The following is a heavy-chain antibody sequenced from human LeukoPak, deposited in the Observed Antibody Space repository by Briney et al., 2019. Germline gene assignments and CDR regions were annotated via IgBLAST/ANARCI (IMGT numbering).Heavy chain of an antibody. D-gene: IGHD2-2*02. CDR2: ISAYNGNT. J-gene: IGHJ2*01. CDR1: GYTFTSYG. Sequence: ASVKVSCKASGYTFTSYGISWVRQAPGQGLEWMGWISAYNGNTNYAQKLQGRVTMTTDTSTSTAYMELRSLRSEDTAVYYCTVVPAAIRVYWYFDLWGRGTLVTVSS. V-gene: IGHV1-18*01. CDR3: TVVPAAIRVYWYFDL.